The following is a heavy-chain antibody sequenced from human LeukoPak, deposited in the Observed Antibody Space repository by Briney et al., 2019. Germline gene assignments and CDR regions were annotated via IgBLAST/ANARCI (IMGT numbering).Heavy chain of an antibody. CDR2: IIPIFGTA. Sequence: GASVKVSCKASGYTFTGYYMHWVRQAPGQGLEWMGGIIPIFGTANYAQKFQGRVTITTDESTSTAYMELSSLRSEDTAVYYCARDQGMTGRYCSGGSCYDAFDIWGQGTMVTVSS. CDR1: GYTFTGYY. J-gene: IGHJ3*02. CDR3: ARDQGMTGRYCSGGSCYDAFDI. D-gene: IGHD2-15*01. V-gene: IGHV1-69*05.